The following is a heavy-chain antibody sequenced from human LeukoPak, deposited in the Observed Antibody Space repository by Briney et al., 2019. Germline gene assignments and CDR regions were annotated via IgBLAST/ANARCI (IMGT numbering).Heavy chain of an antibody. D-gene: IGHD3-22*01. Sequence: GGSLRLSCAASGFTFSSYSMNWVRQAPGKGLEWVAGIGGSGRSTYYAGAVEGRFTISRDNSKNTVDLQMSGLRAEDTAIYYCAKPYYHDDSGSWGQGTRVTVSS. V-gene: IGHV3-23*01. CDR3: AKPYYHDDSGS. CDR1: GFTFSSYS. CDR2: IGGSGRST. J-gene: IGHJ5*02.